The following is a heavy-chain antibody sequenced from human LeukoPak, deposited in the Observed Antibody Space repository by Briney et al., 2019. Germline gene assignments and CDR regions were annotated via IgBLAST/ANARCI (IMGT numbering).Heavy chain of an antibody. CDR1: GFTFSSYS. Sequence: GGSLRLSCAASGFTFSSYSMNWVRQAPGKGLEWVSFISSSSSYIYYADSVKGRFTISRDNAKNSLYLQMDSLRAEDTAVYYCAGAPSGWYGVGYWGQGTLVTVSS. D-gene: IGHD6-19*01. CDR2: ISSSSSYI. J-gene: IGHJ4*02. V-gene: IGHV3-21*01. CDR3: AGAPSGWYGVGY.